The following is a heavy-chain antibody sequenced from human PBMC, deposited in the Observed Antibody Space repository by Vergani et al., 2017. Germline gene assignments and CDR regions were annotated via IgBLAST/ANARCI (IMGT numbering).Heavy chain of an antibody. V-gene: IGHV4-34*01. Sequence: QVQLQEWGAGLLKTSETLSLTCGVSGGPSSDFYWSWIPQAPGMGLGWIGEVNLVGSTNYNPSLKSGVSISLDTSKNQFSLQLTFVTAADSAVYYCARDRGGLGYFDYWGQGTLVTVSS. CDR3: ARDRGGLGYFDY. CDR1: GGPSSDFY. J-gene: IGHJ4*02. CDR2: VNLVGST. D-gene: IGHD4-23*01.